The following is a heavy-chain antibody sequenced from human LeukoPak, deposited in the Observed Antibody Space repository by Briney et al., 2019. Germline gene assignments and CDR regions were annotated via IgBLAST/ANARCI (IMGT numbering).Heavy chain of an antibody. V-gene: IGHV1-24*01. D-gene: IGHD4-11*01. CDR2: FDIEDAET. Sequence: GASVKVSCTVSGHSLRELSIHWVRQAPGKGLEWMGGFDIEDAETIYAQEFEGRVIMTEDTATETAYMELSSLKSEDTAVYYCVAEVIEVTMGDYWGQGTLVTVSS. CDR3: VAEVIEVTMGDY. J-gene: IGHJ4*02. CDR1: GHSLRELS.